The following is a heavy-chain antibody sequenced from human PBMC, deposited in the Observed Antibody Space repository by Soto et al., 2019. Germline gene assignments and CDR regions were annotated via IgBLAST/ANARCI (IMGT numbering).Heavy chain of an antibody. CDR2: ISGSGGST. J-gene: IGHJ6*02. D-gene: IGHD5-18*01. CDR3: AKEILDTAMVDYYYGMDV. CDR1: GFTFSSYA. Sequence: GGSLRLSCAASGFTFSSYAMSWVRQAPGKGLEWVSAISGSGGSTYYADSVKGRFTISRDNSKNTLYLQMNSLRAEDTAVYYCAKEILDTAMVDYYYGMDVWGQGTTVTVSS. V-gene: IGHV3-23*01.